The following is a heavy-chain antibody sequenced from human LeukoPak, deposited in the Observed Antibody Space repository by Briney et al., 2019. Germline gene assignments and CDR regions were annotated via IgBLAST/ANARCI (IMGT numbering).Heavy chain of an antibody. J-gene: IGHJ4*02. D-gene: IGHD3-10*01. CDR2: IRGSGVET. CDR3: AKLDYYGNY. V-gene: IGHV3-23*01. CDR1: GFTFNIYG. Sequence: GGSLRLSCAASGFTFNIYGMNWVRQAPGKGLEWVSGIRGSGVETSYAESVKGRFTISRDNSKNTLYLQMNSLRAEDTAVYYCAKLDYYGNYWGQGTLVTVSS.